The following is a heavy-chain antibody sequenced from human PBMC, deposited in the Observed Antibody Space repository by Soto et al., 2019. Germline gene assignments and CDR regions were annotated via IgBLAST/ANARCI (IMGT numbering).Heavy chain of an antibody. Sequence: PGGSLRLSCAASGFTFSSYAMHWVRQAPGKGLEWVAVISYDGSNKYYADSVKGRFTISRDNSKNTLYLQMNSLRAEDTAVYYCARGGQYYDFWSGLYGMDVWGQGTTVTVSS. D-gene: IGHD3-3*01. V-gene: IGHV3-30-3*01. J-gene: IGHJ6*02. CDR3: ARGGQYYDFWSGLYGMDV. CDR2: ISYDGSNK. CDR1: GFTFSSYA.